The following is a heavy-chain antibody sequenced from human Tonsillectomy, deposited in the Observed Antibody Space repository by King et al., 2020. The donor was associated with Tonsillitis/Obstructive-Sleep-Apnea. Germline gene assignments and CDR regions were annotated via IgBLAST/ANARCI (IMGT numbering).Heavy chain of an antibody. Sequence: QLVQSGAEVKTPGASVMVSCKASGYTFTRYYIHWVRQARGQGLEWMGIINPSDGITTYAQKFQGRVTMTTDTSARTVHLHLSSLRSEDTAVYYCARDDVVGRYIDSWGQGTLVTVSS. V-gene: IGHV1-46*01. CDR2: INPSDGIT. CDR1: GYTFTRYY. CDR3: ARDDVVGRYIDS. D-gene: IGHD1-14*01. J-gene: IGHJ4*02.